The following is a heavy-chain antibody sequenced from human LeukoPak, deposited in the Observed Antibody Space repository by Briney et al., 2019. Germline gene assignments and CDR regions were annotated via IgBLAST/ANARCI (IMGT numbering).Heavy chain of an antibody. CDR2: ISSNGGST. Sequence: PGGSLRLSCAASGFTFSSYAMHWVRQAPGKGLEYVSAISSNGGSTYYANSVKGRFTISRDNSKNTLYLQMGSLRAEDMAVYYCARRGDIVATLNWFDPWGQGTLVTVSS. D-gene: IGHD5-12*01. J-gene: IGHJ5*02. CDR1: GFTFSSYA. CDR3: ARRGDIVATLNWFDP. V-gene: IGHV3-64*01.